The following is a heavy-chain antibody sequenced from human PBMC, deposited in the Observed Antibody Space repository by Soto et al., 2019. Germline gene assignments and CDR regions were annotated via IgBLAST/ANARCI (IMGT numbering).Heavy chain of an antibody. CDR2: ISAYNGNT. D-gene: IGHD3-3*01. V-gene: IGHV1-18*01. CDR3: ARDRDITIFGVVTDYYYYGMDV. CDR1: GYTFTSYG. Sequence: ASVKVSCKASGYTFTSYGISWVRQAPGQGLEWMGWISAYNGNTNYAQKLQGRVTMTTDTSTSTAYMELRSLRSDDTAVYYCARDRDITIFGVVTDYYYYGMDVWGQGTTVTVSS. J-gene: IGHJ6*02.